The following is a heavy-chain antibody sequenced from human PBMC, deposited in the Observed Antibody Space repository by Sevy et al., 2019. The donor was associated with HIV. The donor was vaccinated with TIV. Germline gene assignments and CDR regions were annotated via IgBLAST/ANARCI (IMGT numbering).Heavy chain of an antibody. Sequence: ASVKVSCKASGYIFSDYHIHWARQAPGQRLEWMGWINGKSGDPDYAEKFQGRVTMIRDTSISTAYIELTRLQSDDTAVYYCANVGVGWSAFFDQWGQGTLVTVS. V-gene: IGHV1-2*02. D-gene: IGHD3-3*01. CDR2: INGKSGDP. CDR1: GYIFSDYH. J-gene: IGHJ4*02. CDR3: ANVGVGWSAFFDQ.